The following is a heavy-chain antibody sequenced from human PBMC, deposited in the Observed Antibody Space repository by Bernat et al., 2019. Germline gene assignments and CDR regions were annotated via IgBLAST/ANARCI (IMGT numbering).Heavy chain of an antibody. CDR3: ARDQINYYDSSRIRRGFDP. J-gene: IGHJ5*02. CDR2: IWYDGSNK. CDR1: GFTFSSYG. V-gene: IGHV3-33*01. D-gene: IGHD3-22*01. Sequence: QVQLVESGGGVVQPGRSLRLSCAASGFTFSSYGMHWVRQAPGKGLEWVAVIWYDGSNKYYADSVKGRFNISRDNSKNTLYLQMNSLRAEDTAVYYCARDQINYYDSSRIRRGFDPWGQGTLVTVSS.